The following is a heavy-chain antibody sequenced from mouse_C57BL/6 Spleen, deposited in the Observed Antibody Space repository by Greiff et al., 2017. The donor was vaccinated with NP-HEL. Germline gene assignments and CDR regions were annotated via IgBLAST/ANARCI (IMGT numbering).Heavy chain of an antibody. CDR1: GFSITNDG. CDR3: AKGDITSFAY. Sequence: VQLVESGPGLVQPSPSLSLTCTVSGFSITNDGVQLVRQSPGQGLEWLGLIWRGGSTDYNASFLSRLSITTDNSKSQVFFKMNSLQADDTAIYNCAKGDITSFAYWGQGTLVTVAA. V-gene: IGHV2-5*01. CDR2: IWRGGST. J-gene: IGHJ3*01. D-gene: IGHD1-1*01.